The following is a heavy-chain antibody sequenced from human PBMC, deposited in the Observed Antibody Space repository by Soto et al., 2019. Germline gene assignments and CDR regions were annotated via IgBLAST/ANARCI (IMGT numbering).Heavy chain of an antibody. CDR2: IYYSGST. D-gene: IGHD6-6*01. Sequence: SETLSLTCTVSGGSISSGGYYWSWIRQHPGKGLEWIGYIYYSGSTYYNPSLKSRVTISVDTSKNQFSLKLSSVTAADTAVYYCARSEYSSTPYGMDVWGQGTTVTVSS. CDR1: GGSISSGGYY. CDR3: ARSEYSSTPYGMDV. J-gene: IGHJ6*02. V-gene: IGHV4-31*03.